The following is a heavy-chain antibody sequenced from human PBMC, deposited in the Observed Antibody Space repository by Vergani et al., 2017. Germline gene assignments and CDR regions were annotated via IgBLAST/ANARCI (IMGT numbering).Heavy chain of an antibody. V-gene: IGHV4-59*10. CDR1: GGSFSGYY. D-gene: IGHD2-15*01. CDR2: IYTSGST. CDR3: ARESMGSLDY. J-gene: IGHJ4*02. Sequence: QVQLQQWGAGLLKPSETLSLTCAVYGGSFSGYYWSWIRQPAGKGLEWIGRIYTSGSTNYNPSLKSRVTMSVDTSKNQFSLKLSSVTAADTAVYYCARESMGSLDYWGQGTLVTVSS.